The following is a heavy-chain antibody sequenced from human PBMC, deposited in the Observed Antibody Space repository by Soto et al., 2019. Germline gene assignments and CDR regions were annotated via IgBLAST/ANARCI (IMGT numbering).Heavy chain of an antibody. Sequence: QVQLVQSGAEMREPGSSVKVSCKASGGTFSSSAINWLRQAPGQGPEWMGGIIPTFGTANYIEKFRGRVTITADTSTSTAYMEVSSLTSEDTALYFCARSETAGHRGFDIWGQGTMVTFSS. V-gene: IGHV1-69*06. D-gene: IGHD6-19*01. CDR1: GGTFSSSA. J-gene: IGHJ3*02. CDR3: ARSETAGHRGFDI. CDR2: IIPTFGTA.